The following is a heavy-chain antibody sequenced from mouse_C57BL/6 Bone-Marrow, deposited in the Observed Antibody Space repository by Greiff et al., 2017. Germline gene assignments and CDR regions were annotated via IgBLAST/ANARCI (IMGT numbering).Heavy chain of an antibody. J-gene: IGHJ3*01. CDR2: IDPENGDT. CDR1: GFTFKDDY. Sequence: VQLQQSGAELVRPGASVKLSCTASGFTFKDDYMHWVKQRPEQGLEWIGCIDPENGDTDYASKFQGTATITVDTSSNTDYLQLSSLTSVDTAVYYCTGSAYWGQGTRITVSA. CDR3: TGSAY. V-gene: IGHV14-4*01.